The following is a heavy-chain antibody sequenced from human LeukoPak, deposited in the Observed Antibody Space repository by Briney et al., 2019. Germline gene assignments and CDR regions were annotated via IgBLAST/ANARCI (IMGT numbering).Heavy chain of an antibody. V-gene: IGHV4-61*02. CDR3: AKWYYDFWSGLTYFDY. J-gene: IGHJ4*02. CDR2: IYTSGST. D-gene: IGHD3-3*01. CDR1: GGSISSGSYY. Sequence: PSETLSLTCTVSGGSISSGSYYGSWIRQPAGKGLEWIGRIYTSGSTNYNPSLKSRVTISVDTSKNQFSLKLSSVTAADTAVYYCAKWYYDFWSGLTYFDYWGQGTLVTVSS.